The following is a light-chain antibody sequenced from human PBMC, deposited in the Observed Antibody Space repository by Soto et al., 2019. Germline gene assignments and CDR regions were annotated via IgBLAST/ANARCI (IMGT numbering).Light chain of an antibody. CDR2: DVS. CDR3: CSYAGSYTYV. J-gene: IGLJ1*01. CDR1: SSDVGGYNY. V-gene: IGLV2-11*01. Sequence: QSALTQPRSVSGSPGQSVTISCTGTSSDVGGYNYVSWYQQHPGKAPKLIIYDVSKRPSGVPDRFSGSKSGNTASLPISGLQAEDEADYYCCSYAGSYTYVFGTGTKLTVL.